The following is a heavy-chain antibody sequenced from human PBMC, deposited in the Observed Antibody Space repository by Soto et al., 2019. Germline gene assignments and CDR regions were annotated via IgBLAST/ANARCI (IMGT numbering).Heavy chain of an antibody. Sequence: QVQLVQSGAEVKKPGSSVKVSCKTSGDTFNSNAIIWVRQAPGQGLEWMGRIVPILGVADYAQKFQGRVTLTADKSTSTVYMELSSLRSEDKALYYWARDPDRPPALVNLGQGTLGTVSS. J-gene: IGHJ4*02. D-gene: IGHD5-18*01. V-gene: IGHV1-69*04. CDR2: IVPILGVA. CDR1: GDTFNSNA. CDR3: ARDPDRPPALVN.